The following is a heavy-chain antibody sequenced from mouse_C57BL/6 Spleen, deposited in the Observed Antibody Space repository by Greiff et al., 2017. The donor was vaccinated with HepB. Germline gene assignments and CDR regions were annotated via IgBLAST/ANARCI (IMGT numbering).Heavy chain of an antibody. CDR3: ARIYYDYGGDY. Sequence: EVQRVESGGGLVKPGGSLKLSCAASGFTFSDYGMHWVRQAPEKGLEWVAYISSGSSTIYYADTVKGRFTISRENAKNTLFLEMTSLRSEDTAMYYCARIYYDYGGDYWGQGTTLTVSS. V-gene: IGHV5-17*01. CDR2: ISSGSSTI. CDR1: GFTFSDYG. D-gene: IGHD2-4*01. J-gene: IGHJ2*01.